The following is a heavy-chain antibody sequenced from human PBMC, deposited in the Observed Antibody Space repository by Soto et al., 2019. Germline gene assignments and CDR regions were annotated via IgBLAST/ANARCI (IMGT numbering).Heavy chain of an antibody. CDR1: GFTFSSYA. Sequence: PGGSLRLSCAASGFTFSSYALHWVRQAPGKGLEWVAVISYDGTNKYYADSVKGRFTISRDNSKNTLYLQMNSLRAEDTAVYYCARRTPGGAFFDYWGQGTLVTVSS. D-gene: IGHD3-16*01. CDR3: ARRTPGGAFFDY. CDR2: ISYDGTNK. J-gene: IGHJ4*02. V-gene: IGHV3-30-3*01.